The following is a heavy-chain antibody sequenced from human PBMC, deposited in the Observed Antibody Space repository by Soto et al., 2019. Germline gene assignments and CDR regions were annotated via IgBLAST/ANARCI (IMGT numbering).Heavy chain of an antibody. J-gene: IGHJ4*02. CDR3: ARHFPPLHSGSHYFDL. D-gene: IGHD3-10*01. CDR1: GYIFTNYY. CDR2: INACGCYT. V-gene: IGHV1-46*01. Sequence: ASVKVSCKASGYIFTNYYMHWVRQAPGQGLDWIGTINACGCYTTYAQRFQGRVTMTRDTSTSTVSMELSSLRYEDTAIYYCARHFPPLHSGSHYFDLWGQGTLVTVSS.